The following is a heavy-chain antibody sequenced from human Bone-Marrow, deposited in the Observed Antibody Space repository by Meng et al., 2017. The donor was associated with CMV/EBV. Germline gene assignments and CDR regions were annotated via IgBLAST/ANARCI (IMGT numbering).Heavy chain of an antibody. D-gene: IGHD2-21*02. J-gene: IGHJ5*02. CDR1: GGSISSSSYY. CDR2: IYYSGGT. V-gene: IGHV4-39*07. CDR3: ARDRRLQWFYH. Sequence: ESLKISCTVSGGSISSSSYYWGWIRQPPGKGLEWIGSIYYSGGTYYNPSLKSRVTISVDTSKNQVSLRVTSVTAADTAVYYCARDRRLQWFYHWGQGTLVTVSS.